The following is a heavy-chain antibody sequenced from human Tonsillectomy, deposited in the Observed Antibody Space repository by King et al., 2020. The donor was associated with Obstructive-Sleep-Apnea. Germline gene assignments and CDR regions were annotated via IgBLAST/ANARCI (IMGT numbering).Heavy chain of an antibody. CDR2: INWPGGST. D-gene: IGHD1-26*01. Sequence: VPLVASGGGVVRPGGSLRLSCAASGFPFDDYGMSWVRHAPGTGLEWVSGINWPGGSTGYADSVKGRFTISRDPAKTSLSLQLNSLRAEDTALYHCARGYSGSYYEDWYFDLWGRGTLVTVSS. J-gene: IGHJ2*01. CDR1: GFPFDDYG. V-gene: IGHV3-20*01. CDR3: ARGYSGSYYEDWYFDL.